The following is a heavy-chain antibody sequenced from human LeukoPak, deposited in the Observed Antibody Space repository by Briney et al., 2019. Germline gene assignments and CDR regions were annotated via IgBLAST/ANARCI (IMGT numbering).Heavy chain of an antibody. D-gene: IGHD6-19*01. CDR1: GGSFSGYY. J-gene: IGHJ5*02. V-gene: IGHV4-34*01. CDR2: INHSGST. CDR3: ARDMAVAGDWNRFDP. Sequence: SETLSLTCAVYGGSFSGYYWSWIRQPPGKGLEWIGEINHSGSTNYNPSLKSRVTISVDTSKNQFSLKLSSVTAADTAVYYCARDMAVAGDWNRFDPWGQGTLVTVSS.